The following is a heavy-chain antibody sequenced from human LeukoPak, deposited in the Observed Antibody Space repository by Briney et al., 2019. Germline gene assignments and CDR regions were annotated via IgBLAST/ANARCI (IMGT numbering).Heavy chain of an antibody. CDR2: LSNTGGST. CDR3: ARDGEGVLGFDY. J-gene: IGHJ4*02. V-gene: IGHV3-23*01. Sequence: GGSLRLSCAASGFTFNNYAMSWVRQVPGKGLEWVSTLSNTGGSTYYADSVKGRFTISRDNSKNTLYLQMNSLRAEDTAVYYCARDGEGVLGFDYWGQGTLVTVSS. D-gene: IGHD2-8*02. CDR1: GFTFNNYA.